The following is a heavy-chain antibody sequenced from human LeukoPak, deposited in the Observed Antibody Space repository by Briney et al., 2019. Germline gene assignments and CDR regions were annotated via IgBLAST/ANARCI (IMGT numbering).Heavy chain of an antibody. CDR2: VNSDGSGT. CDR1: GFTFSRYS. D-gene: IGHD3-22*01. Sequence: GGSLRLSCAASGFTFSRYSMHWVRQAPGKGLVWVSHVNSDGSGTDYADSVKGRFTISRDNAKNTLNLQMNSLRAEDTAVYYCARDLGQYYDTSDNWFDPWGQGTLVTVSS. V-gene: IGHV3-74*01. J-gene: IGHJ5*02. CDR3: ARDLGQYYDTSDNWFDP.